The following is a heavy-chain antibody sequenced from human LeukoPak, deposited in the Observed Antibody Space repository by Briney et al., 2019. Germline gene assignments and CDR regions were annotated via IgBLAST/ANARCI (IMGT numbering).Heavy chain of an antibody. V-gene: IGHV4-39*02. CDR2: IYYSGNT. D-gene: IGHD6-13*01. J-gene: IGHJ4*02. CDR1: GGSISNSSYY. Sequence: SETLSLTCTVSGGSISNSSYYWGWIRQPPGKGLDWIGSIYYSGNTYYNPSLMSRVTISVDTSKNQFSLRLSSVTAADTAVYYCAREQQQLVRGFDYWGQGTLVTVSS. CDR3: AREQQQLVRGFDY.